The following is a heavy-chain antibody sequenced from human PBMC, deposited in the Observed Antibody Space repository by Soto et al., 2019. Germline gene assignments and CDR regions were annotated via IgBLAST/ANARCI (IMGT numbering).Heavy chain of an antibody. J-gene: IGHJ4*02. Sequence: PGESLKISCEASGYNFASYWIGWVRQMPGKGLEWMGITYPGDSDTRYSPSFQGQVTISADKAISTAYLQWSSLKASDTAMYYCARRGYSYGPPDGTFDYWGQGTLVTVSS. CDR2: TYPGDSDT. V-gene: IGHV5-51*01. CDR3: ARRGYSYGPPDGTFDY. CDR1: GYNFASYW. D-gene: IGHD5-18*01.